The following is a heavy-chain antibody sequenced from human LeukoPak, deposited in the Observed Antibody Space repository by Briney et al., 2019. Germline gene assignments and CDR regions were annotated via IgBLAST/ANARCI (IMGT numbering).Heavy chain of an antibody. D-gene: IGHD6-6*01. V-gene: IGHV3-74*01. CDR2: INSDGSST. CDR1: GFTFSSYW. J-gene: IGHJ4*02. CDR3: ARDGEYGKGLFDY. Sequence: GGSLRLSCAASGFTFSSYWIHWVRQAPGKGLVWVSRINSDGSSTSYADSVKGRFTISRDTAKNTLYVQMNSLRAEDTAVYYCARDGEYGKGLFDYWGQGTLVTVSS.